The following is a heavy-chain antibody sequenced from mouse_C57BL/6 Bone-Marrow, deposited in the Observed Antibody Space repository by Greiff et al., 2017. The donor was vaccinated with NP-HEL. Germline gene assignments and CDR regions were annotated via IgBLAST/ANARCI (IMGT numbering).Heavy chain of an antibody. V-gene: IGHV10-3*01. D-gene: IGHD1-1*01. CDR1: GFTFTTYA. CDR2: IRSKSSNFAT. CDR3: MRDRDYGYYFDY. Sequence: EVQGVESGGGLVQPKGSLKLSCAASGFTFTTYAMHWVRQAPGKGLEWVARIRSKSSNFATYYADSVKDRFTISRDDSQSMLYLQMNNLKTEDTAMYYCMRDRDYGYYFDYWGQGTTLTVSS. J-gene: IGHJ2*01.